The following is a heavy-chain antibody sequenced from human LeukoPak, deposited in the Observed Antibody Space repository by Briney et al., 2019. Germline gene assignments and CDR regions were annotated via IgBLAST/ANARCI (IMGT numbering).Heavy chain of an antibody. Sequence: SQTLSLTCAISGDSVSSNSAAWNWIRQSPSRGLEWLGRTYYRSKWYNDYAVSVKSRITINPDTSKNQFSLQLNSVTPEDTAVYYCARESRTEKIMYDAFDIWGQGTMVTVSS. J-gene: IGHJ3*02. V-gene: IGHV6-1*01. D-gene: IGHD2-8*01. CDR2: TYYRSKWYN. CDR1: GDSVSSNSAA. CDR3: ARESRTEKIMYDAFDI.